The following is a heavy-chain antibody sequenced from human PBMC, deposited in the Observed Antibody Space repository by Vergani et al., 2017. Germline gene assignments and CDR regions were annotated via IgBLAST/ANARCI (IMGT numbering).Heavy chain of an antibody. V-gene: IGHV4-34*01. D-gene: IGHD1-26*01. CDR1: GGSFSGYY. CDR2: INHSGST. J-gene: IGHJ4*02. CDR3: ARVFNSGSFGY. Sequence: QVQLQQWGAGLLKPSEPLSLTCAVYGGSFSGYYWSWIRQPPGKGLEWIGEINHSGSTNYNPSLKSRVTISVDTSKNQFSLKLSSVTAADTAVYYCARVFNSGSFGYWGQGTLVTVSS.